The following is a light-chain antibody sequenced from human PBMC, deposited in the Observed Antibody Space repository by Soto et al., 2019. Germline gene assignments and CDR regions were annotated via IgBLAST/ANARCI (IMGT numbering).Light chain of an antibody. CDR1: QGLTSNF. CDR3: QQYVTAPRT. J-gene: IGKJ1*01. CDR2: GAS. Sequence: EMVLTQSPGTLSLSPGERATLSCRASQGLTSNFLAWYQQKPGQAPSLLIYGASNRATGVPDRFSGGGSGTDFTLTISRXEPEDFAVYFCQQYVTAPRTFGQGTKVDIK. V-gene: IGKV3-20*01.